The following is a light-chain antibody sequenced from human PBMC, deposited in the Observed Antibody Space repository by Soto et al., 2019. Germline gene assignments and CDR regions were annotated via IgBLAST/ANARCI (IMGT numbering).Light chain of an antibody. J-gene: IGLJ3*02. CDR2: GVS. CDR3: SSYTSSSAVV. Sequence: QSVLTQPASVSGSPGQSITISCTGTSSDVGGYKFVSWYQQHPGKAPKLMIYGVSNRPSGVSDRFSGSKSGNMASLTISGLQAEDEADYYCSSYTSSSAVVFGGGTKLTVL. V-gene: IGLV2-14*01. CDR1: SSDVGGYKF.